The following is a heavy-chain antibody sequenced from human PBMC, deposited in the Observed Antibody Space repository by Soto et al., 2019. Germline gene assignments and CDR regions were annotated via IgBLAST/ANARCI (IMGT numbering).Heavy chain of an antibody. V-gene: IGHV3-23*01. CDR2: ISGSGGST. D-gene: IGHD2-2*01. J-gene: IGHJ5*02. Sequence: EVHLLESGGGLVQPGGSLRLSCAASGFTFSSYAMSWVRQAPGKGLEWVSFISGSGGSTYYADSVKGRFTISRDNAKNSLFLQMNSLRAEDTAVYYCARADTDIVVVPALFDPWGQGTLVTVSS. CDR3: ARADTDIVVVPALFDP. CDR1: GFTFSSYA.